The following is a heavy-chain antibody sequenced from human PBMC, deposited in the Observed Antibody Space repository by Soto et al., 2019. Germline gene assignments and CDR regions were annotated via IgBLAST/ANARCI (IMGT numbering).Heavy chain of an antibody. CDR2: IDSAGDA. CDR1: GSTFSSHD. V-gene: IGHV3-13*01. CDR3: ARGGIRGVSWNWFDT. J-gene: IGHJ5*02. Sequence: GGSLRLSCVASGSTFSSHDMHWVRQVTGKGLEWVSGIDSAGDAKYPASVKGRFTISRENAKNSLHLQMNSLRAGDTAVYYCARGGIRGVSWNWFDTWGQGTLVTVYS. D-gene: IGHD3-10*01.